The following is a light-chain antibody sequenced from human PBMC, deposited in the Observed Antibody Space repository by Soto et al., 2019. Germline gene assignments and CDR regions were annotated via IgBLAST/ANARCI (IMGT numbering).Light chain of an antibody. V-gene: IGKV3-15*01. Sequence: EIVMTQSPATLSVSPGERVTLSCSASQSVNSNLAWYRQKPGQAPRLLIYGASTRATGIPARFSGSGSGTEFTLTISSLQSEHFAVYYCQQYNNWPWPFGQGTKVEIQ. CDR1: QSVNSN. CDR3: QQYNNWPWP. J-gene: IGKJ1*01. CDR2: GAS.